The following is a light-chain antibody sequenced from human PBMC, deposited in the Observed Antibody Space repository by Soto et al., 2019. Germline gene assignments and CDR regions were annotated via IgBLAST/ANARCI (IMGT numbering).Light chain of an antibody. Sequence: EIVMTQSAATLSLSPGERATLPCRASQSVGKYLVWYQQKPGQAPRLLIYDASNRAPGIPARFSGSGSGTDFTLTISSLEPEDFAVYYCQQRGNRPPWTFGQGTKVDIK. CDR3: QQRGNRPPWT. CDR2: DAS. J-gene: IGKJ1*01. CDR1: QSVGKY. V-gene: IGKV3-11*01.